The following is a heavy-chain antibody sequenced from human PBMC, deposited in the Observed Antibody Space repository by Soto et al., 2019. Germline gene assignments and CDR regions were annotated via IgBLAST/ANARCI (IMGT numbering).Heavy chain of an antibody. J-gene: IGHJ6*02. D-gene: IGHD2-2*02. CDR1: GASVSSGSYY. Sequence: SETLSLTCTVSGASVSSGSYYWSWIRQPPGKGLEWIGYIYYSGTTNYSPSLKSRVTISVDTSKNQFSLKLSSVTAADTAVYYCARDRCSSTSCYTAYYYGMDVWGQGTTVTFSS. CDR3: ARDRCSSTSCYTAYYYGMDV. CDR2: IYYSGTT. V-gene: IGHV4-61*01.